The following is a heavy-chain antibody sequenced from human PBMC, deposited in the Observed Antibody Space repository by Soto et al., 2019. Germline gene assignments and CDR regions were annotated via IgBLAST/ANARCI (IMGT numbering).Heavy chain of an antibody. CDR3: ARGPNYYDASGYFDYGLDV. CDR1: GVSINNYY. J-gene: IGHJ6*02. V-gene: IGHV4-59*01. D-gene: IGHD3-22*01. Sequence: SETLSLTCTVSGVSINNYYWSWIRQPPGKGLEWVGYIYYSGSTSYNPSLKSRVTISIDMSKNLFSLRLTSMTAADTAVYYCARGPNYYDASGYFDYGLDVWGQGTTVTSP. CDR2: IYYSGST.